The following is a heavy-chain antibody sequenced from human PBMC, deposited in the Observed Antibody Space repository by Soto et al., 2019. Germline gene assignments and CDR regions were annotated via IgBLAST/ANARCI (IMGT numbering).Heavy chain of an antibody. CDR1: GFTFRSFT. D-gene: IGHD6-25*01. CDR3: RRDASRASSAGGWFDP. J-gene: IGHJ5*02. V-gene: IGHV3-21*01. Sequence: GGSLRLSWAASGFTFRSFTKNWVRQAPWKGLECVSTISSNSAYIYYTDALRRRFTISRDNAKNSLHLQMNSLRAEDTGVYYCRRDASRASSAGGWFDPWGPGTLVTV. CDR2: ISSNSAYI.